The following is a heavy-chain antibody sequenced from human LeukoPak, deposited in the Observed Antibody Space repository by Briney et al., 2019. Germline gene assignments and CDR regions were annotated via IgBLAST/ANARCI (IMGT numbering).Heavy chain of an antibody. Sequence: SETLSLTCTVSGGSISSYYWSWIRQPPGKGLEWIGRIYTSGSTNYNPSLKSRVTISVDTSKNQFSLKLSSVTAADTAVYYCARVGLRGPPDYWGQGTLVTVSS. CDR2: IYTSGST. D-gene: IGHD3/OR15-3a*01. V-gene: IGHV4-4*08. CDR1: GGSISSYY. J-gene: IGHJ4*02. CDR3: ARVGLRGPPDY.